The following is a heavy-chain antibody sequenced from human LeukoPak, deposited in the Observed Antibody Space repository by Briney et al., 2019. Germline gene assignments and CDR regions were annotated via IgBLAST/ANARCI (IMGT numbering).Heavy chain of an antibody. CDR2: IRSRTYGGTT. CDR3: SRINGHSWPMLARHFDV. Sequence: GGSLRLSCTTSEFIFGDYGLSWFRQAPGKGLEWVGVIRSRTYGGTTEYAASVEGRFTISGDYSKSIAYLQMNSLKTEDTAMYYCSRINGHSWPMLARHFDVWGQGTKVTVSS. D-gene: IGHD6-13*01. J-gene: IGHJ3*01. CDR1: EFIFGDYG. V-gene: IGHV3-49*03.